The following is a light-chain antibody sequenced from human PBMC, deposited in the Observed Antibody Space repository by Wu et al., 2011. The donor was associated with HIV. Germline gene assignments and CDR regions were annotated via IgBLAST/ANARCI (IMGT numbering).Light chain of an antibody. V-gene: IGKV3D-15*01. CDR2: DAS. Sequence: EIVLTQSPATLSLSPGERATLSCRASQSIGTYLAWYQHKPGQSPRLLIYDASSRATGIPARFSGTMSSTEFTLTINNLQSEDSAVYYCQQYDVWPRTFGQGTKVIIK. J-gene: IGKJ1*01. CDR1: QSIGTY. CDR3: QQYDVWPRT.